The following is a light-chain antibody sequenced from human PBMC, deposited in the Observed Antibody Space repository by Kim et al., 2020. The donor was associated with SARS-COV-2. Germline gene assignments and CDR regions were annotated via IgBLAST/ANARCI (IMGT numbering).Light chain of an antibody. CDR3: SSWDDTLGGHAI. CDR2: RKL. Sequence: NVIISGSESYSNIGRNYVHRDQRVPGTAPKLLIYRKLQRPSGVPDRFSGSKSGTSASLAISGLRSEDEADYYCSSWDDTLGGHAIFGGGTQLTVL. V-gene: IGLV1-47*01. J-gene: IGLJ2*01. CDR1: YSNIGRNY.